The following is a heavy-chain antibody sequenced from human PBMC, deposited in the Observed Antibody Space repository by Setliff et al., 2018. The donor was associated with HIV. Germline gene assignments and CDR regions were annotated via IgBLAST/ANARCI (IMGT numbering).Heavy chain of an antibody. CDR1: GFTFHDYT. Sequence: PGGSLRLSCAASGFTFHDYTMHWVRQAPGKGLEWVSAISGSGANTYYADSVKGRFTISRDNSKNTLYLQMNSLRVEDTAVYYCAKDPCSGGSCYSGQFDYWGQGTLVTVSS. J-gene: IGHJ4*02. V-gene: IGHV3-23*01. CDR3: AKDPCSGGSCYSGQFDY. CDR2: ISGSGANT. D-gene: IGHD2-15*01.